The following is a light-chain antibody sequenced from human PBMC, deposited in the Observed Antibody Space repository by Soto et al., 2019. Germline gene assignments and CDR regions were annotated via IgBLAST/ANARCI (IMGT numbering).Light chain of an antibody. J-gene: IGLJ3*02. V-gene: IGLV2-11*01. CDR1: SNDVGGNNF. Sequence: QSALTQPRSVSGSPGQSVTISCTGTSNDVGGNNFVSWYQQLPGKAPKLMIPEVSNRPSGVSNRFSGSKSGNTASLTISGLQADDEGDYYCYSYAGSFTWVFGGGTKVTVL. CDR2: EVS. CDR3: YSYAGSFTWV.